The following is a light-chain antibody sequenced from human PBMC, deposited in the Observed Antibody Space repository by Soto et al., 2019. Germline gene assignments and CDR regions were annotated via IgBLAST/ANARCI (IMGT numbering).Light chain of an antibody. CDR2: GAS. V-gene: IGKV3-20*01. CDR1: QSVSSSY. J-gene: IGKJ1*01. CDR3: QQYVTSPWA. Sequence: EIVLTQSPGTLSLSPGERATLSFRASQSVSSSYLAWYQQKPGQAPRLLISGASTRATGIPDRFSGSGSGTDFTLTISRLEPEDFAVYYCQQYVTSPWASGQGTKVDIK.